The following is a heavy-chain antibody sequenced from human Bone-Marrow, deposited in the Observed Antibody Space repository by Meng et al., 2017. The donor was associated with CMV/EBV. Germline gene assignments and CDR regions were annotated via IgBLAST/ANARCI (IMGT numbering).Heavy chain of an antibody. D-gene: IGHD4-11*01. Sequence: GSLKISCAASGFTFSSYWMSWVRQAPGKGLEWVANIKQDGSEKYYVDSVKGRFTISRDNAKNSLYLQMNSLRAEDTAVYYCARDSDYSNYNWFDPWGQGTRVTVSS. V-gene: IGHV3-7*01. CDR2: IKQDGSEK. J-gene: IGHJ5*02. CDR3: ARDSDYSNYNWFDP. CDR1: GFTFSSYW.